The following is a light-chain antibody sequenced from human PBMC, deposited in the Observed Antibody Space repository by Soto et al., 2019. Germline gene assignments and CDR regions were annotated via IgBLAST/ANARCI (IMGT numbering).Light chain of an antibody. Sequence: QSALTQSASVSGSPGQSITISCTGTSSDVGDYNYVSWYQQHPGKAPKLMISEVTNRPSGVSYRFSGSKSANTASLTISGLQAEDEADYYCSSYTNSSIVVFGGGTQPTVL. CDR2: EVT. J-gene: IGLJ2*01. CDR3: SSYTNSSIVV. V-gene: IGLV2-14*01. CDR1: SSDVGDYNY.